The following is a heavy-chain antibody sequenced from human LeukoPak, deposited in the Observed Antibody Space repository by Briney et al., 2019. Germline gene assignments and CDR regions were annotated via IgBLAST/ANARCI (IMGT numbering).Heavy chain of an antibody. CDR3: ARGGYGGSAEYFQH. D-gene: IGHD4-23*01. J-gene: IGHJ1*01. CDR1: GYSISSGYY. CDR2: IYHSGST. V-gene: IGHV4-38-2*02. Sequence: SETLSLTCTVSGYSISSGYYWGWIRQPPGKGLEWIGSIYHSGSTYYNPSLKSRVTISVDTSKNQFSLKLSSVTAADTAVYYCARGGYGGSAEYFQHWGQGTLVTVSS.